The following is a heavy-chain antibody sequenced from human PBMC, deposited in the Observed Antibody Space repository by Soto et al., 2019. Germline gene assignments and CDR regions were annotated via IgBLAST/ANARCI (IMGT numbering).Heavy chain of an antibody. CDR3: AKGHSTSS. J-gene: IGHJ4*02. D-gene: IGHD6-6*01. Sequence: QVQLVQSGAEVKKPGASVKVSCKASGYTFTSYYLHWVRQAPGQGLEWMGVINPSAGSTTYAQKFQGSVTMTSDTSTSTVYMELSSLRSEDTALYYCAKGHSTSSWGQGTLVTVSS. CDR1: GYTFTSYY. CDR2: INPSAGST. V-gene: IGHV1-46*01.